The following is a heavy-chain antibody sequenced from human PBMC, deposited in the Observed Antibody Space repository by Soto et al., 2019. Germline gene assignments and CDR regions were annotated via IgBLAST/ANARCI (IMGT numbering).Heavy chain of an antibody. CDR2: INHIGTT. D-gene: IGHD5-12*01. J-gene: IGHJ4*02. V-gene: IGHV4-34*01. Sequence: SETLSLTFTVYGGSFTFSGYYWSWIRQPPGKGLEWIGEINHIGTTKYNPSLESRVTRSLDTSKNHFSLDLTSVTAADTAVYYCVRGRILRLRFGDFDSWGQGTLVTVSS. CDR1: GGSFTFSGYY. CDR3: VRGRILRLRFGDFDS.